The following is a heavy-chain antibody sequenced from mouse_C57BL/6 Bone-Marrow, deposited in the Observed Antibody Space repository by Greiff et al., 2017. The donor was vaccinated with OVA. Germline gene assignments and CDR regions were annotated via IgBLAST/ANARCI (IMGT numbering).Heavy chain of an antibody. Sequence: VQLQQSGAELVRPGASVTLSCKASGYTFTDYEMHWVKQTPVHGLEWIGAIDPETGGTAYNQKFKGKAILTADTSSSTAYMELRSLTSEDSAVYYCTRCYSNYYAMDYWGQGTSVTVSS. CDR2: IDPETGGT. V-gene: IGHV1-15*01. D-gene: IGHD2-5*01. J-gene: IGHJ4*01. CDR3: TRCYSNYYAMDY. CDR1: GYTFTDYE.